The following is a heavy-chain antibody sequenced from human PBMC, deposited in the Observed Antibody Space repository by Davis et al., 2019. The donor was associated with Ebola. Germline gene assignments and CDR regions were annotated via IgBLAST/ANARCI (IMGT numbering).Heavy chain of an antibody. D-gene: IGHD6-19*01. V-gene: IGHV3-43D*03. CDR1: GFTFDDYA. CDR3: AKDGLIAVAGQYYYYGMDV. J-gene: IGHJ6*02. Sequence: PGGSLRLSCAASGFTFDDYAMHWVRQAPGKGLEWVSLISWDGGSTYYADSVKGRFTISRDNSKNSLYLQMNSLRAEDTAVYYCAKDGLIAVAGQYYYYGMDVWGQGTTVTVSS. CDR2: ISWDGGST.